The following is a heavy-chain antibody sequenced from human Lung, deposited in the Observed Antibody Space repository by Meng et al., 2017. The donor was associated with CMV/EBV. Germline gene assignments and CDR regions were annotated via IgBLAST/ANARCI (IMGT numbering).Heavy chain of an antibody. D-gene: IGHD3-22*01. CDR1: GGSISSSSYY. CDR3: ARQGSVYYYDSSGQSPDY. CDR2: IYYSGST. V-gene: IGHV4-39*01. J-gene: IGHJ4*02. Sequence: SETXSLXXTVSGGSISSSSYYWGWIRQPPGKGLEWIGSIYYSGSTYYNPSLKSRVTISVDTSKNQFSLKLSSVTAADTAVYYCARQGSVYYYDSSGQSPDYWGQGTXVTVSS.